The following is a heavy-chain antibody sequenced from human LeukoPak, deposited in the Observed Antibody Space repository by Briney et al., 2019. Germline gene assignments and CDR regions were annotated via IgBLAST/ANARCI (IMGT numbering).Heavy chain of an antibody. CDR2: ISAYNGNT. CDR1: GGTFSSYA. V-gene: IGHV1-18*01. Sequence: ASVKVSCKASGGTFSSYAISWVRQAPGQGLEWMGWISAYNGNTNYAQKLQGRVTMTTDTSTSTAYMELRSLRSDDTAVYYCARDVTIFGVVHFDYWGQGTLVTVSS. J-gene: IGHJ4*02. D-gene: IGHD3-3*01. CDR3: ARDVTIFGVVHFDY.